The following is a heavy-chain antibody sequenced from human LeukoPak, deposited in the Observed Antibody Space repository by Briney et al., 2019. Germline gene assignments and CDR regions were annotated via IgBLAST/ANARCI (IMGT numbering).Heavy chain of an antibody. D-gene: IGHD3-16*02. CDR2: ISDSGGST. Sequence: GGSLRLSCAVSGFTFSIYGMTWVRQAPGKGLEWVSGISDSGGSTYYADSVKGRCTISRDNSKNTVSLQMNNLRAEDTAVYFCARHDSFIPYWGQGTLVTVTS. CDR3: ARHDSFIPY. CDR1: GFTFSIYG. J-gene: IGHJ4*02. V-gene: IGHV3-23*01.